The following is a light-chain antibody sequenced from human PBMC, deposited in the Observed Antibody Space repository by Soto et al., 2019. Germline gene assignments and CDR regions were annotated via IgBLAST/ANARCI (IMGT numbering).Light chain of an antibody. V-gene: IGKV1-39*01. CDR1: QGISTY. Sequence: DIQMTQSPSSLSASVGDIVTITCRAGQGISTYLNWYQQKPGKAPKILIYATSSLQIGVPARFSASGSGTDLTLTISSLQPEDFATYYCQQTHSIPFTFGPGTKVDFK. CDR3: QQTHSIPFT. CDR2: ATS. J-gene: IGKJ3*01.